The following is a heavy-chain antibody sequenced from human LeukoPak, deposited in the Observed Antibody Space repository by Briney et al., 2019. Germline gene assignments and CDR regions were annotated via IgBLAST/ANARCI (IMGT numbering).Heavy chain of an antibody. V-gene: IGHV4-4*07. D-gene: IGHD1-26*01. CDR3: ARGDIVVGGGRNWFDP. CDR1: GVSMNKYF. J-gene: IGHJ5*02. Sequence: PSETLSLTCTVSGVSMNKYFSSWIRQPAGKGLEWIGRVCTNGITYYNASPKSRVSMSPDTSKKQFSLKLTSVTAANTAVYFSARGDIVVGGGRNWFDPWGQGTLVTVSS. CDR2: VCTNGIT.